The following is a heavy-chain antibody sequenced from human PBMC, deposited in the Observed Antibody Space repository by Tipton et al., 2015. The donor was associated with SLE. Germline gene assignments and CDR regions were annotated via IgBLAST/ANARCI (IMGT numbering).Heavy chain of an antibody. D-gene: IGHD4-23*01. CDR3: ARTPGGNWFYYCGMDV. Sequence: TLSLTCTVSGGSISTHYWTWIRQPPGKGLEWIGYIYYSGSADYNPSLKNRVPISVDTSKNQFSLKLSSVTAADTAVYYCARTPGGNWFYYCGMDVWGQGTMVAVSS. J-gene: IGHJ6*02. V-gene: IGHV4-59*11. CDR2: IYYSGSA. CDR1: GGSISTHY.